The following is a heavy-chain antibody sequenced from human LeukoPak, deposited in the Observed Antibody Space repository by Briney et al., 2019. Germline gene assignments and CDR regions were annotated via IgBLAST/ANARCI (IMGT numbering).Heavy chain of an antibody. D-gene: IGHD3-22*01. CDR2: INSDGSST. J-gene: IGHJ4*02. CDR1: GFTFSSYW. V-gene: IGHV3-74*01. Sequence: GGSLRLSCAASGFTFSSYWMHWVRQAPGKGLVWVSRINSDGSSTSYADSVKGRFTISRDNAKNTLYLQMNSLRAEDTAVYYCARLVYDSSGYYPFFDYWGQGTLVTVSS. CDR3: ARLVYDSSGYYPFFDY.